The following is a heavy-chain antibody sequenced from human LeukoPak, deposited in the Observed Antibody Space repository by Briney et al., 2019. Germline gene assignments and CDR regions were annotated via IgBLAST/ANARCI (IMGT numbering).Heavy chain of an antibody. CDR3: ARSGTVVTPDY. D-gene: IGHD4-23*01. Sequence: PSETLSLTCTVSGGSISSSYWSWIRQPPGKGLEWIGEINHSGSTNYNPSLKSRVTISVDTSKNQFSLKLSSVTAADTAVYYCARSGTVVTPDYWGQGTLVTVSS. CDR1: GGSISSSY. CDR2: INHSGST. V-gene: IGHV4-34*01. J-gene: IGHJ4*02.